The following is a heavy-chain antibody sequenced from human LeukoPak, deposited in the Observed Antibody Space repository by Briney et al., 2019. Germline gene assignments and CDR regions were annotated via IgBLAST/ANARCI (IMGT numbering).Heavy chain of an antibody. CDR1: GYTFTSYD. CDR2: MNPNSGNT. CDR3: ARGSIFRIFRAFDI. V-gene: IGHV1-8*01. J-gene: IGHJ3*02. Sequence: GASVKVSCKASGYTFTSYDINWVRQATGQGLEWMGWMNPNSGNTGYAQRFQGRVTMTRNTSISTAYMELGSLRSEDTAVYYCARGSIFRIFRAFDIWGQGTMVTVSS. D-gene: IGHD3-9*01.